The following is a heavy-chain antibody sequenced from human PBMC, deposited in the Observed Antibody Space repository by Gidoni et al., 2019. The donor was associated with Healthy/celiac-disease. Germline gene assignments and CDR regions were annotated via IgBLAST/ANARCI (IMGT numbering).Heavy chain of an antibody. J-gene: IGHJ4*02. CDR2: IWYDGSNK. CDR1: GFTFSRYA. V-gene: IGHV3-33*01. CDR3: ARDPSARRDGYNWPHHFDY. D-gene: IGHD5-12*01. Sequence: QVQLVESGRGVVQPGRSLRLPCAASGFTFSRYAMHWVRPAPGKGLEGVAVIWYDGSNKYYADSVKGRFTISRDNSKNTLYLQMNSLRAEDTAVYYCARDPSARRDGYNWPHHFDYWGQGTLVTVSS.